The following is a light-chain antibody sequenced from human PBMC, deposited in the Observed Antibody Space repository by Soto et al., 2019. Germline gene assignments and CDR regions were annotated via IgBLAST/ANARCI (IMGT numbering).Light chain of an antibody. CDR1: QSVSSSY. J-gene: IGKJ4*01. CDR2: GAS. V-gene: IGKV3D-7*01. CDR3: QQDYNLPLT. Sequence: EIVMTQSPATLSLSPGERATLSCRASQSVSSSYLSWYQQKPGQAPRLLIYGASTRATGIPARFSGSGSGTDFTLTISSLQPEDFAVYYCQQDYNLPLTFAGRTRVDIK.